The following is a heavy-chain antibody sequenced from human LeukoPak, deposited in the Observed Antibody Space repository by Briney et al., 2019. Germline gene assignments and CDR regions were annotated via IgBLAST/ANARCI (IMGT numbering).Heavy chain of an antibody. Sequence: PGGSLRLSCAASGFTFSSYGMHWVRQAPGKGLEWVAVISYDGSNKYYADSVKGRFTISRDNSKNTLYLQMNSLRAEDTAVYYCARDTLRVSIVSGSYSFDYWGQGTLVTVSS. CDR2: ISYDGSNK. CDR3: ARDTLRVSIVSGSYSFDY. J-gene: IGHJ4*02. V-gene: IGHV3-30*03. CDR1: GFTFSSYG. D-gene: IGHD1-26*01.